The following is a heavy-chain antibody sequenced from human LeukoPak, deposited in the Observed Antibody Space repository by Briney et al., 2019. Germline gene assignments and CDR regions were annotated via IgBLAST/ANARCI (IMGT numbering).Heavy chain of an antibody. D-gene: IGHD1-14*01. Sequence: GASVKVSCKASGYTFTSYYMHWVRQAPGQGLEWMGIINPSGGSTSYAQKFQGRVTMTRDTSTSTAYMELSRLRSDDTAVYYCARDQLVLPRGISGYWGQGTLVTVFS. CDR2: INPSGGST. CDR1: GYTFTSYY. CDR3: ARDQLVLPRGISGY. V-gene: IGHV1-46*01. J-gene: IGHJ4*02.